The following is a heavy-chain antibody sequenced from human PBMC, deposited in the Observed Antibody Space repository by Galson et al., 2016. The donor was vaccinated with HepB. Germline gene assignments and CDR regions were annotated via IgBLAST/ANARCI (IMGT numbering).Heavy chain of an antibody. CDR3: ARIGGGSSGFDY. Sequence: SGNTFTASAIHRVRQAPGQRLEWMGWITVVNGNTKYSQKFQDRDTFTSDTSASTAYMDLGSLTSEDTAVYYCARIGGGSSGFDYWGQGSLVTVSS. CDR2: ITVVNGNT. CDR1: GNTFTASA. J-gene: IGHJ4*02. V-gene: IGHV1-3*01. D-gene: IGHD2-15*01.